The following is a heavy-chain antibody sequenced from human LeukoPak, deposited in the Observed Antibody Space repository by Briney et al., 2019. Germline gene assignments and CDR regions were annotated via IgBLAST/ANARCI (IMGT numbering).Heavy chain of an antibody. J-gene: IGHJ3*02. Sequence: SETLSLTCTVSGGSISSGGYYWSWIRQPPGKGLEWIGYIYHSGSTYYNPSLKSRVTISVDRSKNQFSLKLSSVTAADTAVYYCARDSGAFDIWGQGTMVTVSS. V-gene: IGHV4-30-2*01. CDR2: IYHSGST. CDR1: GGSISSGGYY. CDR3: ARDSGAFDI.